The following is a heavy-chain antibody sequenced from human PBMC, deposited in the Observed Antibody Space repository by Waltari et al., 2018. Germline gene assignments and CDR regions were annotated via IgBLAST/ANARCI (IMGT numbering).Heavy chain of an antibody. D-gene: IGHD2-15*01. J-gene: IGHJ4*02. CDR2: IYHSGST. CDR3: AKYDPDCSGGSCPLDY. V-gene: IGHV4-38-2*01. Sequence: QVQLQESGPGLVKPSETLSLTCAVSGYSISSGYYWGWIRQPPGKGREWIGSIYHSGSTYYNPSLKSRVTISVDTSKNQFSLKLSSVTAADTAVYYCAKYDPDCSGGSCPLDYWGQGTLVTVSS. CDR1: GYSISSGYY.